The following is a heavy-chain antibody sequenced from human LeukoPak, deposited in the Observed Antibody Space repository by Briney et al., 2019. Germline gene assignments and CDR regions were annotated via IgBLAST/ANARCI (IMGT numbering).Heavy chain of an antibody. CDR1: GGSISSYY. CDR3: ARDLSYYDSSGFYYYYYYMDV. D-gene: IGHD3-22*01. CDR2: IYTSGST. J-gene: IGHJ6*03. V-gene: IGHV4-4*07. Sequence: SETLSLTCTVSGGSISSYYWSWIRQPAGKGLEWIGRIYTSGSTNYSPSLKSRVTMSVDTSKNQFSLKLSSVTAADTAMYYCARDLSYYDSSGFYYYYYYMDVWGTGTTVTVSS.